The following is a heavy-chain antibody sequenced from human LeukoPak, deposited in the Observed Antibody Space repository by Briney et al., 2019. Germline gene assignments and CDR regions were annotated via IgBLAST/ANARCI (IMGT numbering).Heavy chain of an antibody. CDR2: IKEDGTRK. CDR3: AKEGFDS. J-gene: IGHJ4*02. Sequence: GGSLRLSCAASGFTFSSHWMTWVRQAPGKGLEWVANIKEDGTRKNYMDSVKGRFTISRDNSKNTLYLQMNSLRAEGTAVYYCAKEGFDSWGQGTLVTVSS. V-gene: IGHV3-7*03. CDR1: GFTFSSHW.